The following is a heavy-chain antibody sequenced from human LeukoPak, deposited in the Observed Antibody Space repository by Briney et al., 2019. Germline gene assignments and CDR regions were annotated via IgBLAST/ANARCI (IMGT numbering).Heavy chain of an antibody. V-gene: IGHV1-69*01. CDR3: ASGGAIVVVPAADDAFDI. CDR1: GGTFSSYA. J-gene: IGHJ3*02. D-gene: IGHD2-2*01. Sequence: SVKVSCKASGGTFSSYAISWVRQAPGQGLEWMGGIIPIFGTANYAQKFQGRVTITADESTSTAYMELSSLRSEDTAVYYCASGGAIVVVPAADDAFDIWGQGTMVTVSS. CDR2: IIPIFGTA.